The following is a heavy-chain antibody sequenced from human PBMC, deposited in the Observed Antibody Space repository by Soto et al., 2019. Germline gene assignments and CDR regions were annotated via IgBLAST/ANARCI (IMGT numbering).Heavy chain of an antibody. CDR2: MNPNSGNT. CDR1: GYTFTSYD. Sequence: AASVKVSCKASGYTFTSYDINWVRQATGQGLEWMGWMNPNSGNTGYAQKFQGRVTMTRNTSISTAYMELSSLRSEDTAVYYCARDGGVFGVVIIGYYGMDLRAQRTTVTVSS. J-gene: IGHJ6*02. V-gene: IGHV1-8*01. CDR3: ARDGGVFGVVIIGYYGMDL. D-gene: IGHD3-3*01.